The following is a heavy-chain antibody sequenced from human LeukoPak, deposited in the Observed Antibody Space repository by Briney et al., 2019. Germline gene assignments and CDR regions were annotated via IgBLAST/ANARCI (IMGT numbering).Heavy chain of an antibody. CDR2: IYYSGST. V-gene: IGHV4-59*01. CDR3: ARFGASGAYYYFDY. D-gene: IGHD3-10*01. J-gene: IGHJ4*02. Sequence: ASETLSLTCTVSGGSISSYYWSWIRQPPGKGLEWIGYIYYSGSTNYNPSLKSRVTISVDTSKNQFSLKLSSVTAADTAVYYCARFGASGAYYYFDYWGQGTLVTVSS. CDR1: GGSISSYY.